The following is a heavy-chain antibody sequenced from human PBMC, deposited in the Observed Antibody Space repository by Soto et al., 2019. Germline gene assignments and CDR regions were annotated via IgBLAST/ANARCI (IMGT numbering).Heavy chain of an antibody. CDR3: TTDEWD. D-gene: IGHD1-26*01. CDR2: IKSKTDGGTM. V-gene: IGHV3-15*01. J-gene: IGHJ4*02. Sequence: EVQLVESGGGLVKPGGSLRLSCAASGFTFNNAWMSWVRQAPGKGLEWVGHIKSKTDGGTMDYGAPVKGRFTISRDDLKNTLYLQMNSLKTEDTAVYYCTTDEWDWGQGTLVTVSS. CDR1: GFTFNNAW.